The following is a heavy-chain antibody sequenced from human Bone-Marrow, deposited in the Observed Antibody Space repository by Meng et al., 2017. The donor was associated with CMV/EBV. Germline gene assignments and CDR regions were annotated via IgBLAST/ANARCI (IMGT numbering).Heavy chain of an antibody. CDR2: IYYSGST. Sequence: LSLPCSVSGGSISSSSYYWGWIRQPPGKGLEWIGSIYYSGSTYYNPSLKSRVTISVDTSKNQFSLKLSSVTAADTAVYYCARRPGYWGQGTLVTVSS. D-gene: IGHD1-14*01. CDR1: GGSISSSSYY. J-gene: IGHJ4*02. V-gene: IGHV4-39*01. CDR3: ARRPGY.